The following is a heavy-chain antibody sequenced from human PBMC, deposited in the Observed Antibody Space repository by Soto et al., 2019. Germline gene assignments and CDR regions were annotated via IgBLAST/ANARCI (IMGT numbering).Heavy chain of an antibody. J-gene: IGHJ4*02. D-gene: IGHD5-12*01. CDR2: ISGSGGST. V-gene: IGHV3-23*01. CDR1: GLTFSSYA. CDR3: ATEGYSGYDPTYYFDY. Sequence: EVQLLESGGGLVQPGGSLRLSCAVSGLTFSSYAMSWVRQAPGKGLEWVSVISGSGGSTYYADSVKGRFTISRDNSKNTLYLQVNSLRAEDTAVYYCATEGYSGYDPTYYFDYWGQGTLVTVSS.